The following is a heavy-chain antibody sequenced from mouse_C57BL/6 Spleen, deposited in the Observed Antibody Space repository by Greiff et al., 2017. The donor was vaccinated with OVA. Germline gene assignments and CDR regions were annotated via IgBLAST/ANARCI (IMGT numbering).Heavy chain of an antibody. D-gene: IGHD2-5*01. V-gene: IGHV1-50*01. Sequence: VQLQQPGAELVKPGASVKLSCKASGYTFTSYWMQWVKQRPGQGLEWIGEIDPSDRYTNYNQKFKGKATLTVDTSSSTADMQLSSLTSEDSAVYYCARKSNGYWGQGTSVTVSS. CDR2: IDPSDRYT. CDR1: GYTFTSYW. CDR3: ARKSNGY. J-gene: IGHJ4*01.